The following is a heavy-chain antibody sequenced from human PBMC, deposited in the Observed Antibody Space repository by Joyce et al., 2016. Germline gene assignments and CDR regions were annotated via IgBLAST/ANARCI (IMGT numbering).Heavy chain of an antibody. D-gene: IGHD6-19*01. CDR1: GGPVRGFF. CDR3: ARSQWLAPLMY. CDR2: INNSGVT. J-gene: IGHJ4*02. Sequence: QVQLQQWGAGLLKPSETLSLTCAVSGGPVRGFFWTWVRQPPGKGLEWIGDINNSGVTNYNPSLKTRVTFSVETSKNQFSLELTSLSAADTAVYYCARSQWLAPLMYWGQGTPVTVSS. V-gene: IGHV4-34*01.